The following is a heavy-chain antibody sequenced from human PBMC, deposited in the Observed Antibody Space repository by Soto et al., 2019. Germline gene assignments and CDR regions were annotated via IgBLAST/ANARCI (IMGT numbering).Heavy chain of an antibody. CDR1: VDSISIYS. Sequence: AETLALSCAVSVDSISIYSWTWIRQTAGMGLEWIGRVSPSGHTQYRSSFETRVTISVDMSTNQFFLELRYVTAADTAVYYCARESGEKWSYEAYWGPGTQVTVS. CDR3: ARESGEKWSYEAY. J-gene: IGHJ4*02. D-gene: IGHD1-26*01. CDR2: VSPSGHT. V-gene: IGHV4-4*07.